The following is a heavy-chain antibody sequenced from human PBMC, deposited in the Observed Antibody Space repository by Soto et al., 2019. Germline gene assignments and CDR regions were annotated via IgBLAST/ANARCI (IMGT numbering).Heavy chain of an antibody. D-gene: IGHD3-16*01. J-gene: IGHJ5*02. CDR2: IYYSGST. Sequence: QVQLQESGPGLVKPSETLSLTCTVSGGSVSSGSYYWSWIRQPPGKGLEWIGYIYYSGSTKYNPSLRSRVTISTDTPKNQFSLKLSSVTAADTAVYYCARGPTSGWFDPWGQGTLVTVSS. CDR3: ARGPTSGWFDP. CDR1: GGSVSSGSYY. V-gene: IGHV4-61*01.